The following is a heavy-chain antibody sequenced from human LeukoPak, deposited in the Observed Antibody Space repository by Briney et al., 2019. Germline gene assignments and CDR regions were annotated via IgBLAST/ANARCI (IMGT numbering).Heavy chain of an antibody. D-gene: IGHD6-13*01. CDR3: TRRWGSNWYYDY. Sequence: GGSLRLSCAASGLTFSGSAMHWVRQASGKGLEWVGRIRSKANSYATAYAASVKGRFTISRDDLKNTAYLQMNSLKTEDTAVYYCTRRWGSNWYYDYWGQGTLVTVSS. CDR1: GLTFSGSA. CDR2: IRSKANSYAT. V-gene: IGHV3-73*01. J-gene: IGHJ4*02.